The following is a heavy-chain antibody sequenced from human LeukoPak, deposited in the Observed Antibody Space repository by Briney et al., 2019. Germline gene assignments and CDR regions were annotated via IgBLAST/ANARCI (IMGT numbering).Heavy chain of an antibody. CDR1: GFTSSDNF. CDR2: ISKSDSTT. Sequence: GGSPRLSCAASGFTSSDNFMSWIRQAPGKGLEWVSYISKSDSTTYYADTVKGRFTISRDSAKNSVYLHMNSLRAEDTAVYYCASAVAAPDQDPPFDYWGQGTLVTVSS. CDR3: ASAVAAPDQDPPFDY. V-gene: IGHV3-11*01. D-gene: IGHD6-25*01. J-gene: IGHJ4*02.